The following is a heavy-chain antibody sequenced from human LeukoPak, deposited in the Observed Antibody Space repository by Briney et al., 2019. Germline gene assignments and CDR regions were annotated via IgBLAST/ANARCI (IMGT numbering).Heavy chain of an antibody. Sequence: PGGSLRLSCAASGFTFSSYWMHWVRQAPGKGLVWVSRINSDGSSTAYADSVKGRFTIFRDNAKNTLYLHMNSLRDEDMAVYYCAREGPDSSGYYSDYWGQGTLVTVSS. J-gene: IGHJ4*02. D-gene: IGHD3-22*01. V-gene: IGHV3-74*01. CDR1: GFTFSSYW. CDR3: AREGPDSSGYYSDY. CDR2: INSDGSST.